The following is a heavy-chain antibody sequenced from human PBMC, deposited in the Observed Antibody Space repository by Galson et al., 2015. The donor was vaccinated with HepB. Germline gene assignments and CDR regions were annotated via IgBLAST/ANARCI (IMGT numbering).Heavy chain of an antibody. CDR3: ASPGGDYYDSSGYYYDDAFDI. CDR1: GYSFTTYY. V-gene: IGHV5-51*01. Sequence: QSGAEVTKSGESLKISCKASGYSFTTYYIGWVRQMPGKGLEWMGLIYPADSDTRYSPSFQGQVTMSADQSTSTAYLQRSSLKASDTAMYYCASPGGDYYDSSGYYYDDAFDIWGQGTMVTVSS. D-gene: IGHD3-22*01. J-gene: IGHJ3*02. CDR2: IYPADSDT.